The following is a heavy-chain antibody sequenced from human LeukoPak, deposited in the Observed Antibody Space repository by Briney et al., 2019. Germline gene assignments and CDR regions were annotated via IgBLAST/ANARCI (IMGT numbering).Heavy chain of an antibody. CDR1: GFTFSSYA. D-gene: IGHD3-16*01. CDR2: ISGSGGST. V-gene: IGHV3-23*01. CDR3: AKAGEAFGTGEFDY. Sequence: GGSLRLSCAASGFTFSSYAMSWVRQAPGKGLEWVSAISGSGGSTYYADSVKGRYTISRDNSKNTLYLQMNSLRAEDTAVYYCAKAGEAFGTGEFDYWGQGTLVTVSS. J-gene: IGHJ4*02.